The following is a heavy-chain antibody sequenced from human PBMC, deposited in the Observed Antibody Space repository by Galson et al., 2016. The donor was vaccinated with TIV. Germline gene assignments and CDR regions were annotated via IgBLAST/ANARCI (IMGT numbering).Heavy chain of an antibody. CDR2: ISYDGSIE. J-gene: IGHJ4*02. CDR3: ARDGSKVLRFLEWLFHLDY. D-gene: IGHD3-3*01. Sequence: SLRLSCAASGFTFSSYVMHWVRQAPGKGLEWVAVISYDGSIENYADSLKGRFTISRDNSKNTLYLQMHSLGAEDTAVYYCARDGSKVLRFLEWLFHLDYWGQGTLVTVSS. V-gene: IGHV3-30*04. CDR1: GFTFSSYV.